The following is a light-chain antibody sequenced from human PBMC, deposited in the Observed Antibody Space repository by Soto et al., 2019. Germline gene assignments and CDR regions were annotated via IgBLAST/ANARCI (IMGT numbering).Light chain of an antibody. J-gene: IGLJ2*01. CDR3: QSYDSSLSVV. CDR1: SCNIGAGYD. Sequence: QSVLTQPPSVSGAPGQRVTISCTGSSCNIGAGYDVHWYQQLPGTAPKLLIYGNSNRPSGVPDRFSGSKSGTSASLAITKLQAEDEADYYCQSYDSSLSVVFGGGTKVTVL. CDR2: GNS. V-gene: IGLV1-40*01.